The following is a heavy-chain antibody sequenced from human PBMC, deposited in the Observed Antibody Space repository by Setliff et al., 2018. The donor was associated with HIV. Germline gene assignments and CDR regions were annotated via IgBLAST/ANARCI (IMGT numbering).Heavy chain of an antibody. CDR3: TADRASVWYGN. D-gene: IGHD6-19*01. CDR2: VSYAGTT. V-gene: IGHV4-59*04. J-gene: IGHJ4*02. CDR1: GDSSGINY. Sequence: PSETMSLTCTVSGDSSGINYWAWIRQPPGKGLEWIGSVSYAGTTYYNPSLEVRVSMSFDSSKNQFSLKLRSMAAADAATYYCTADRASVWYGNWGQGTLVTVSS.